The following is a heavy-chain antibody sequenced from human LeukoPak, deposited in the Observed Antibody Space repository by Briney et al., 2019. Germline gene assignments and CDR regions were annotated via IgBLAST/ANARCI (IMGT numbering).Heavy chain of an antibody. Sequence: SETLSLTCTVSGGSISSGDYYWSWIRQHPGKGLEWIGYIYYSGSTYYNPSLESRVTISVDTSKNQFSLKLSSVTAADTAVYYCAREVVPAAISATYSSGPYFDYWGQGTLVTVSS. V-gene: IGHV4-31*03. CDR2: IYYSGST. J-gene: IGHJ4*02. CDR3: AREVVPAAISATYSSGPYFDY. D-gene: IGHD2-2*01. CDR1: GGSISSGDYY.